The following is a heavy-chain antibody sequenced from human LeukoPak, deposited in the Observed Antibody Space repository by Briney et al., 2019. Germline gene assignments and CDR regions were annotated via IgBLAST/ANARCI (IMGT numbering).Heavy chain of an antibody. J-gene: IGHJ3*02. CDR2: IYYSGST. V-gene: IGHV4-59*08. CDR1: GGSISSYY. CDR3: AGHAPYYDFWSGYYRNAFDI. Sequence: SETLSLTCTVSGGSISSYYWGWIRQPPGKGLEWIGYIYYSGSTNYNPSLKSRVTISVDTSKNQFSLKLSSVTAADTAVYYCAGHAPYYDFWSGYYRNAFDIWGQGTMVTVSS. D-gene: IGHD3-3*01.